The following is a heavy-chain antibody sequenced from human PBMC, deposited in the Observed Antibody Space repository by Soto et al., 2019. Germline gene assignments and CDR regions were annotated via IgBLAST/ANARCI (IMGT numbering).Heavy chain of an antibody. V-gene: IGHV3-23*01. CDR2: ISGSGGST. CDR3: AKDSKTEFYGSGSLFVY. Sequence: GGSLRLSCAASGFTFSSYAMSWVRQAPGKGLEWVSAISGSGGSTYYADSVKGRFTISRDNSKNTLYLQMNSLRAEDTAVYYCAKDSKTEFYGSGSLFVYWGQGTLVTVSS. J-gene: IGHJ4*02. CDR1: GFTFSSYA. D-gene: IGHD3-10*01.